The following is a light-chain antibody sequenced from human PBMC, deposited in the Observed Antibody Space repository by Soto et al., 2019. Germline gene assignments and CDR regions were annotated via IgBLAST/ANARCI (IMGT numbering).Light chain of an antibody. CDR1: QDISNS. CDR2: ATS. CDR3: QNYNSAPLT. Sequence: DIQXXXXXXXLSASVGDRVTITCRASQDISNSLAWYQQKPGKVPKVLIYATSILQSGVPARFSGSGSGTDFTLTISSLQPEDVATYYCQNYNSAPLTFGGGTKVEI. J-gene: IGKJ4*01. V-gene: IGKV1-27*01.